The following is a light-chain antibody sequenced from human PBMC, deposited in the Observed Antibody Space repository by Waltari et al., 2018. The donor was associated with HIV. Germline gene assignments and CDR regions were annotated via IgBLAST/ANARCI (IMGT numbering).Light chain of an antibody. V-gene: IGLV2-14*01. CDR3: SSYTDTTTLGVV. CDR1: GSDVGGYNY. J-gene: IGLJ2*01. Sequence: QSALTQPASVSGSPGQSITISCTGTGSDVGGYNYVSWYQQRPGAAPKLLIYEVRNRPSGISSLFSGSKSGNTASLTISGLQAEDEADYYCSSYTDTTTLGVVFGGGTKLTVL. CDR2: EVR.